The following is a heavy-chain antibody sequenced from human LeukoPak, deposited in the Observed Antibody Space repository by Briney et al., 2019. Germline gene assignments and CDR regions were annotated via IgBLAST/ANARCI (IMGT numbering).Heavy chain of an antibody. Sequence: ASVKVSCKASGYTFTGYYMHWVRQAPGQGLEWMGWINPNSGGTNYAQKIQGRVTMTRDTSISTAYMELSRLRSDDTAVYYCARVHPGRPATPDYWGQGTLVTVSS. CDR2: INPNSGGT. J-gene: IGHJ4*02. CDR1: GYTFTGYY. CDR3: ARVHPGRPATPDY. V-gene: IGHV1-2*02.